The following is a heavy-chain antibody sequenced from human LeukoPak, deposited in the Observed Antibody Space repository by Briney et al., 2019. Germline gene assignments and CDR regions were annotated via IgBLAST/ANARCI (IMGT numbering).Heavy chain of an antibody. Sequence: GASVKVSCKASGYTFTSYDINWVRQATGQGLEWMGWMNPNSGNTGYAQKFQGRVTITRNTSISTAYMELSSLRSEDTAVYYCARWDSSGWYEIDYWGQGTLVTVSS. V-gene: IGHV1-8*03. D-gene: IGHD6-19*01. CDR2: MNPNSGNT. J-gene: IGHJ4*02. CDR1: GYTFTSYD. CDR3: ARWDSSGWYEIDY.